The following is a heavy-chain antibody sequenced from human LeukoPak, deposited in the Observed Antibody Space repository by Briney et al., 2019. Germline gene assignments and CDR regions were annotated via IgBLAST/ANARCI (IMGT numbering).Heavy chain of an antibody. CDR3: ARSYDSSGYYYGIFDY. CDR1: GGSISSYY. D-gene: IGHD3-22*01. CDR2: IYYSGST. V-gene: IGHV4-59*08. J-gene: IGHJ4*02. Sequence: SETLFLTCTVSGGSISSYYWSWIRQPPGKGLEWIGYIYYSGSTNYNPSLKSRVTISVDTSKNQFSLKLSSVTAADTAVYYCARSYDSSGYYYGIFDYWGQGTLVTVSS.